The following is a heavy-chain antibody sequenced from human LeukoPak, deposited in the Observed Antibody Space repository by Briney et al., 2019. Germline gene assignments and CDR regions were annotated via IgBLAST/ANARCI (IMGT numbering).Heavy chain of an antibody. CDR2: ISYDGGNK. CDR3: AKDRSTYNVLTGYQDY. J-gene: IGHJ4*02. V-gene: IGHV3-30*18. D-gene: IGHD3-9*01. Sequence: GGSLRLSCAASGFTFSRYGMHWVRQAPGKGPEWVALISYDGGNKDYVDSVKGRFTVSRDNSRNTLYLQLNSLRPEDTAVYYCAKDRSTYNVLTGYQDYWGQGTLVTVSS. CDR1: GFTFSRYG.